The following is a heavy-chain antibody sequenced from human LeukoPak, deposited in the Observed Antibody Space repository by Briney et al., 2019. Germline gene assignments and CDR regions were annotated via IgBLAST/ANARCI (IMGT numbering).Heavy chain of an antibody. CDR3: ATSIMVRGVIIWALDY. D-gene: IGHD3-10*01. J-gene: IGHJ4*02. CDR1: GFTFDDYT. Sequence: GGSLRLPCAASGFTFDDYTMHWVRQAPGKGLEGVSLISWDGGSTYYADSVKGRFTISRDNSKNSLYLQMNSLRTEDTALYYCATSIMVRGVIIWALDYWGQGTLVTVSS. CDR2: ISWDGGST. V-gene: IGHV3-43*01.